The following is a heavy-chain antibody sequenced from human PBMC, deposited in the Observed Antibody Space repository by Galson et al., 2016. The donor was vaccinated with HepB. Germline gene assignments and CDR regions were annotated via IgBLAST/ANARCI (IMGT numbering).Heavy chain of an antibody. J-gene: IGHJ6*02. Sequence: SVKVSCKASGYTFTSYQMHWVRQAPGQGLEWMGIINPNADSTTYAQKFQGRVTMTRDTSTSTVYMELSSLRSEDTAVYYCAREGGYYSFYYYGMDVRGQGTTVTVSS. CDR3: AREGGYYSFYYYGMDV. V-gene: IGHV1-46*01. D-gene: IGHD3-10*01. CDR2: INPNADST. CDR1: GYTFTSYQ.